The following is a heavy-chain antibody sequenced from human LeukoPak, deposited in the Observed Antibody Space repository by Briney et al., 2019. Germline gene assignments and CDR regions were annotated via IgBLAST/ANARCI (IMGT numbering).Heavy chain of an antibody. CDR2: IYPGDSDT. CDR3: ATRYGDYEAVESWIFDY. Sequence: GESLKISCKGSGYSFTSYWIGWVRQMPGKGLEWMGIIYPGDSDTRYSPSFQGQVTISADKSISTAYQQWSSLKASDTAMYYCATRYGDYEAVESWIFDYWGQGTLVTVSS. D-gene: IGHD4-17*01. J-gene: IGHJ4*02. CDR1: GYSFTSYW. V-gene: IGHV5-51*01.